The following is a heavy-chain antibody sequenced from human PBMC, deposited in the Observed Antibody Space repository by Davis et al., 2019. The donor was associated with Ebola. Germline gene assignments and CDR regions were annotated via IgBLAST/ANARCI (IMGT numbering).Heavy chain of an antibody. CDR2: INAGNGNT. Sequence: AASVKVSCKASEYTFIKYAIHWVRQAPGQRLEWMGWINAGNGNTKYSQKFQGRVTITRDTSASTAYMELSSLRSEDTAVYYCARDLGRVTGFDYWGQGTLVTVSS. CDR1: EYTFIKYA. CDR3: ARDLGRVTGFDY. D-gene: IGHD3-10*01. V-gene: IGHV1-3*01. J-gene: IGHJ4*02.